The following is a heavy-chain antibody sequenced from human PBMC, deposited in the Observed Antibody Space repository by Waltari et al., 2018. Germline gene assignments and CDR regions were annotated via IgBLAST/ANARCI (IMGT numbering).Heavy chain of an antibody. CDR1: GGSISSSSYY. J-gene: IGHJ4*02. V-gene: IGHV4-39*01. Sequence: QLQLQESGPGLVKPSETLSLTCTVSGGSISSSSYYWGWIRQPPGKGLGWIGSIHYSGRTYYNPALKSRVTISVDTSKNQFSLKLSSVTAADTAVDYCARHGGVVVAATDDYWGQGTLVTVSS. CDR3: ARHGGVVVAATDDY. CDR2: IHYSGRT. D-gene: IGHD2-15*01.